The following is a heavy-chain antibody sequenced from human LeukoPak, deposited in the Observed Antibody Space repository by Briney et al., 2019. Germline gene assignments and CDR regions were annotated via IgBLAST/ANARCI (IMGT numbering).Heavy chain of an antibody. J-gene: IGHJ4*02. D-gene: IGHD6-19*01. CDR2: IKSKTDGGTV. CDR1: GFTFNNAW. V-gene: IGHV3-15*01. CDR3: TTPVKVAGFDY. Sequence: GGSLRLSCVGSGFTFNNAWMSWVRLAPGKGLEWVGRIKSKTDGGTVDYAAPVKDGFTISRDDSKNTLYLEIHSLKTEDTAVYYCTTPVKVAGFDYWGQGTLVTVSS.